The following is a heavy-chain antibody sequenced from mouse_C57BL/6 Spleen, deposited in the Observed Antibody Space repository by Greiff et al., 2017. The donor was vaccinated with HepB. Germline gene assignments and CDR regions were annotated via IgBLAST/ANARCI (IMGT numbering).Heavy chain of an antibody. D-gene: IGHD2-12*01. CDR3: AREGLRGGGWYFDV. CDR1: GFTFSDYG. Sequence: EVKVVESGGGLVKPGGSLKLSCAASGFTFSDYGMHWVRQAPEKGLEWVAYISSGSSTIYYADTVKGRFTISRDNANNTLFLQMTSLRSEDTAMYYCAREGLRGGGWYFDVWGTGTTVTVSS. CDR2: ISSGSSTI. J-gene: IGHJ1*03. V-gene: IGHV5-17*01.